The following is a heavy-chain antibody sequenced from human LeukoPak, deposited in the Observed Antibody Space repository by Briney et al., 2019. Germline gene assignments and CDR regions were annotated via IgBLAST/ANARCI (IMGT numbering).Heavy chain of an antibody. CDR1: GGSMSSSNW. J-gene: IGHJ3*02. Sequence: SGTLSLTCAVSGGSMSSSNWWSWVRQPPGKGLEWIGEIYHSGSTNYNPSLKSRVTISVDKSKNQFSLKLSSVTAADTAVYYCARDKREPRYAFDIWGQGTMVTVSS. CDR2: IYHSGST. CDR3: ARDKREPRYAFDI. V-gene: IGHV4-4*02. D-gene: IGHD1-26*01.